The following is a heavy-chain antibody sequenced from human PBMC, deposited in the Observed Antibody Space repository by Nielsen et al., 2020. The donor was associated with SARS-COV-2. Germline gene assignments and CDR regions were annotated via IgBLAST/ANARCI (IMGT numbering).Heavy chain of an antibody. CDR1: GFTFDDYA. CDR2: ISWNSGSI. V-gene: IGHV3-9*01. J-gene: IGHJ4*02. CDR3: AKASYSSSYGYYFDY. D-gene: IGHD6-13*01. Sequence: GVSLRLSCAASGFTFDDYAMHWVRQAPGKGLEWVSGISWNSGSIGYAYSVKGRFTISRDNAKNSLYLQMNSLRAEDTALYYCAKASYSSSYGYYFDYWGQGTLVTVSS.